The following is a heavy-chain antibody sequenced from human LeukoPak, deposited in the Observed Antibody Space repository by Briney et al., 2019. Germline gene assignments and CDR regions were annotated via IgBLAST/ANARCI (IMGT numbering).Heavy chain of an antibody. CDR1: GDSISPSAYY. CDR2: IHYIGNA. J-gene: IGHJ4*02. V-gene: IGHV4-31*03. CDR3: ARVRDDYFFDC. Sequence: PSETLSLTCTVSGDSISPSAYYWSWIRQRPGTGLEWIAYIHYIGNAYSNPSLESRVTMSVDTSSNQFSLNVASVTAADTAVYYCARVRDDYFFDCWGQEILVTVSS. D-gene: IGHD3-3*01.